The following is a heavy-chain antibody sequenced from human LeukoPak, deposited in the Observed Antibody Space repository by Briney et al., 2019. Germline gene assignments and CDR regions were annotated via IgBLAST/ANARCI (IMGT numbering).Heavy chain of an antibody. CDR1: GYPFTNFY. J-gene: IGHJ5*02. V-gene: IGHV1-46*01. CDR3: ARDAYKRGWYLIS. CDR2: INPKDGTT. D-gene: IGHD6-19*01. Sequence: ASVKVSCTASGYPFTNFYINWVRQAPGQGLEWVGIINPKDGTTTYAQKFQGRLTMTRDTSTSTVYMELNRLRSDDTAVYYCARDAYKRGWYLISWGQGTLVTVSS.